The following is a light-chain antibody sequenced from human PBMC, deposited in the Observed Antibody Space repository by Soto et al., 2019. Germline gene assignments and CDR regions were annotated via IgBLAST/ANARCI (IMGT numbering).Light chain of an antibody. Sequence: DIQMTQSPPSLSASVGDRVTITCQASQDIINYLNWYQQKPGKAPKLLIYDASNLETGVPSRFSGSGSGTDFTFTISSLQPEDIATYYCQQYDNLSLTFGGGTKVDIK. J-gene: IGKJ4*01. V-gene: IGKV1-33*01. CDR3: QQYDNLSLT. CDR1: QDIINY. CDR2: DAS.